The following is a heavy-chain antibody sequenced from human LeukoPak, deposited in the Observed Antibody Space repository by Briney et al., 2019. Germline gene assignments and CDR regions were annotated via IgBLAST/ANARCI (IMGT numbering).Heavy chain of an antibody. J-gene: IGHJ5*02. Sequence: GALRLSCAASGFTFSSYGMHWVRQAPGKGLEWVAVIWYDGSNKYYADSVKGRFTISRDNSKNTLYLQMNSLRAEDTAVYYCARDSCSGGSCFLDPWGQGTLVTVSS. CDR1: GFTFSSYG. CDR2: IWYDGSNK. CDR3: ARDSCSGGSCFLDP. V-gene: IGHV3-33*01. D-gene: IGHD2-15*01.